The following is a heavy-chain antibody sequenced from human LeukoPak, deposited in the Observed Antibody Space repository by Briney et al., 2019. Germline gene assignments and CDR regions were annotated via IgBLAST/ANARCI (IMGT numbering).Heavy chain of an antibody. J-gene: IGHJ5*02. CDR3: ARGLGDSSGYYYSLRFDP. CDR2: IIPIFGTA. D-gene: IGHD3-22*01. CDR1: GGTFSSYA. V-gene: IGHV1-69*05. Sequence: GCSVTVSCKASGGTFSSYAISWVRQAPGQGLEWMGGIIPIFGTANYAQKFQGRVTITTDESTSTAYMELSSLRSEDTAVYYCARGLGDSSGYYYSLRFDPWGQGTLVTVSS.